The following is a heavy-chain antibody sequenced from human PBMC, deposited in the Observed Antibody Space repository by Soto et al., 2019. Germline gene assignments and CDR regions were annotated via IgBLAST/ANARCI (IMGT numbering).Heavy chain of an antibody. D-gene: IGHD1-1*01. CDR1: GASISGFY. CDR3: VRDGTKTLRDWFDP. CDR2: IYATGTT. Sequence: LSLTCTVSGASISGFYWSWIRKSAGKGLEWIGRIYATGTTDYNPSLKSRVMMSVDTSKKQFPLKLRSVTAADTAVYYCVRDGTKTLRDWFDPWGQGISVTVSS. V-gene: IGHV4-4*07. J-gene: IGHJ5*02.